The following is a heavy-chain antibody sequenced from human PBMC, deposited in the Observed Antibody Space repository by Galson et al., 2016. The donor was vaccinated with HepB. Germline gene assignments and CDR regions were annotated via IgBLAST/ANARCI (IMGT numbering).Heavy chain of an antibody. V-gene: IGHV3-23*01. CDR1: GFTFSAYA. D-gene: IGHD5-24*01. J-gene: IGHJ4*02. CDR2: ISGSGSAT. CDR3: AKGLAERWLQLPSSGDY. Sequence: LRLSCAASGFTFSAYAMSWVRQAPGKGPQWVAGISGSGSATYHADSVKGRFTISRDNFKNTLYLQMDSLRVEDTAVYYCAKGLAERWLQLPSSGDYWGQGTLVTVSS.